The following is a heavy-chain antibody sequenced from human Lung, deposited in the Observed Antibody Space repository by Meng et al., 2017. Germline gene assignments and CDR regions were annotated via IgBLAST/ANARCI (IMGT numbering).Heavy chain of an antibody. CDR1: VGSFSGYQ. J-gene: IGHJ5*01. CDR3: ARDQGGAGDS. Sequence: QVQLQQWGAGELKPSATLSLTCAVYVGSFSGYQWNWIRQSPGKGLEWIGDINHRGRTNYNPSLKSRVTILVDTSKNQFFLKLSSVNAADTAVYYSARDQGGAGDSWGHGPLVTVSS. V-gene: IGHV4-34*01. CDR2: INHRGRT. D-gene: IGHD2-15*01.